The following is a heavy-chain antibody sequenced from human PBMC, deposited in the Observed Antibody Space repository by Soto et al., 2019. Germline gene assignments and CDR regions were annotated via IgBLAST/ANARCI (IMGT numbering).Heavy chain of an antibody. V-gene: IGHV4-38-2*01. D-gene: IGHD3-22*01. J-gene: IGHJ6*02. CDR1: GYSISSGYY. Sequence: SETLSLTCAVSGYSISSGYYWGWIRQPPGKGLEWIGSIYHSGSTYYNPSLKSRVTISVDTSKDQFSLKLSSVTAADTAVYYCARAAGTYYYDSSGYNVDYYGMDVWGQGTTVTVSS. CDR2: IYHSGST. CDR3: ARAAGTYYYDSSGYNVDYYGMDV.